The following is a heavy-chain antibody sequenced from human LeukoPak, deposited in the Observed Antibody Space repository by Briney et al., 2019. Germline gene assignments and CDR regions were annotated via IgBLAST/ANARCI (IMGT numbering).Heavy chain of an antibody. CDR1: GYSISSGYY. V-gene: IGHV4-38-2*02. CDR3: ARGGVLLWFGEVFKFPLYFDY. J-gene: IGHJ4*02. Sequence: PSETLSLTCTVSGYSISSGYYWGWIGQPPGKGLEWIGSIYHSGSTYYNPSLKSRVTISVDTSKNQFSLKLSSVTAADTAVYYCARGGVLLWFGEVFKFPLYFDYWGQGTLVTVSS. D-gene: IGHD3-10*01. CDR2: IYHSGST.